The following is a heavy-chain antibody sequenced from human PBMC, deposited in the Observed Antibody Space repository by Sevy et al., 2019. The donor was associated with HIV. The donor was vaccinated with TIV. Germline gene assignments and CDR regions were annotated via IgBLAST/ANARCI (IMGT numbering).Heavy chain of an antibody. CDR3: AKVSAERDAFDI. V-gene: IGHV3-23*01. D-gene: IGHD6-13*01. Sequence: LSLTCAASGFTFSSYAMSWVRQAPGKGLEWVSAISGSGGSTYYADSVKGRFTISRDNSKNTLYLQMNSLRAEDTAVYYCAKVSAERDAFDIWGQGTMVTVSS. CDR2: ISGSGGST. J-gene: IGHJ3*02. CDR1: GFTFSSYA.